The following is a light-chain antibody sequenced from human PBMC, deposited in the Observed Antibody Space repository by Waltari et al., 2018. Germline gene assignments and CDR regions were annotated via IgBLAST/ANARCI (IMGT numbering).Light chain of an antibody. CDR3: FSTDSSATYGV. V-gene: IGLV3-10*01. CDR2: EDN. Sequence: SYELTQPPSVSVSPGQTARIACSGDALPKQFAYWYQQRSGQAPVMVIYEDNKRPDGIPERFSGASSGTVATLTITGAQVEDEGDYFCFSTDSSATYGVFGSGTKV. J-gene: IGLJ6*01. CDR1: ALPKQF.